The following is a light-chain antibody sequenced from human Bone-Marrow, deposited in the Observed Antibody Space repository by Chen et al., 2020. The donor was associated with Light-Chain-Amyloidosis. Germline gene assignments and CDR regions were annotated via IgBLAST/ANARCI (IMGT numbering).Light chain of an antibody. CDR3: RSYSITNTLV. J-gene: IGLJ1*01. Sequence: QSALTQPASVSGSPGQSFTISCTGTSSDVGGDNHVSWYQQHPDKAPKLMIYEVTNRPSWVPDPFSGSHSCHPASLTLSGLPTEGEADYFCRSYSITNTLVFGSGTRVTVL. V-gene: IGLV2-14*01. CDR1: SSDVGGDNH. CDR2: EVT.